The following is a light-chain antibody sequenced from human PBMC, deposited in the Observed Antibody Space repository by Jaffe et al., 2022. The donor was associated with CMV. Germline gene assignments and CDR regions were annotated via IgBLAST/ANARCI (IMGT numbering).Light chain of an antibody. CDR2: AAS. CDR1: QSIGNY. V-gene: IGKV1-39*01. CDR3: QQSYSSLWT. J-gene: IGKJ1*01. Sequence: DIQMTQSPSSLSASVGDRVTITCRASQSIGNYLNWYQQKPGKAPKVLIYAASSLQSGVPSRFSGSGSGTDFTLTISSLQPDDFATYYCQQSYSSLWTFGQGTKVEIK.